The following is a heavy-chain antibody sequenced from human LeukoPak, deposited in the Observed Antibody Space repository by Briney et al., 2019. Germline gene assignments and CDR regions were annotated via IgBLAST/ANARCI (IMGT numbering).Heavy chain of an antibody. J-gene: IGHJ4*02. V-gene: IGHV1-46*01. CDR3: AKSYGSGRAHDF. CDR2: INPRDGST. CDR1: GYTFTNYY. D-gene: IGHD3-10*01. Sequence: SVKVSCKASGYTFTNYYIHWVRQAPGQGLEWMGLINPRDGSTTYAQRFQGRVTMTRETSTSTVYMDLSNLRSDDTAVYYCAKSYGSGRAHDFWGQGTLVTVSS.